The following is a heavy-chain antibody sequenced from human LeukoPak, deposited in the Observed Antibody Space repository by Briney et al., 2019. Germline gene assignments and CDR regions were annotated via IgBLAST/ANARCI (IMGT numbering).Heavy chain of an antibody. CDR3: AKGGSSSWYNWFDP. CDR1: GFTFSIYA. CDR2: ISGSGGST. D-gene: IGHD6-13*01. J-gene: IGHJ5*02. V-gene: IGHV3-23*01. Sequence: GGSLRLSCAASGFTFSIYAMSWVRQAPGKGLEWVSAISGSGGSTYYADSVKGRFTISRDNSKNTLYLQMNSLRAEDTAVYYCAKGGSSSWYNWFDPWGQGTLVTVSS.